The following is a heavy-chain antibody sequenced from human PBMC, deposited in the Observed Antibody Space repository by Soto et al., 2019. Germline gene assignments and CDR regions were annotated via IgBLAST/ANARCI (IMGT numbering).Heavy chain of an antibody. CDR1: GYSFTNYW. D-gene: IGHD2-15*01. Sequence: LKISCKGSGYSFTNYWINWVRQMPGKGLEWMGRIDPDDSYTNYSPSFQGHVTISVDKSISTAYLQWSSLQASDTAIYYCARLPPPTYCSGSTCSGYWGQGTLVTVSS. J-gene: IGHJ4*02. CDR2: IDPDDSYT. V-gene: IGHV5-10-1*01. CDR3: ARLPPPTYCSGSTCSGY.